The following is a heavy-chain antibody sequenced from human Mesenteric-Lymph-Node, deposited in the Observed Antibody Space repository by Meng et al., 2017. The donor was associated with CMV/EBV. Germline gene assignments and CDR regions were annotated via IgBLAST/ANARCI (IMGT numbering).Heavy chain of an antibody. J-gene: IGHJ4*02. V-gene: IGHV3-11*04. CDR1: RFSFSEYY. CDR2: ISSNSGSTI. CDR3: ARGKRNYLFDY. D-gene: IGHD2/OR15-2a*01. Sequence: GGSLRLSCAASRFSFSEYYMSWIRQAPGKGLEWVSDISSNSGSTIYYADSVKGRFTISSDNAKNSLYLQMNSLRAEDTAVYYCARGKRNYLFDYWGQGTLVTVSS.